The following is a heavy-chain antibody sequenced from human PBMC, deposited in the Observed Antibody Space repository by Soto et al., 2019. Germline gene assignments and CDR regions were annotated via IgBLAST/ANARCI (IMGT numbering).Heavy chain of an antibody. CDR2: IYPGDHET. V-gene: IGHV5-51*01. CDR1: GYTFSNFW. D-gene: IGHD6-13*01. Sequence: GESLKISCRCSGYTFSNFWIAWVRHLPGKGLEWMGIIYPGDHETRYSPSFHGKVTISADKSINTAYLQWSSLEASDSAFYYCARSPRSSPCFDYWGQGALVTVSS. CDR3: ARSPRSSPCFDY. J-gene: IGHJ4*02.